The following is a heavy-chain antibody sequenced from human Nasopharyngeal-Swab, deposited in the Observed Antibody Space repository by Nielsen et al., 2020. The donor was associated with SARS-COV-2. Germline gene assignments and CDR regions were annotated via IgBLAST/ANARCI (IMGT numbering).Heavy chain of an antibody. CDR1: GFTFSDYC. CDR2: ISTTGSSK. J-gene: IGHJ4*02. V-gene: IGHV3-11*04. D-gene: IGHD3-3*01. Sequence: GGSLRLSYAASGFTFSDYCMSWIRQAPGKGLEWVSHISTTGSSKYYADSLKGRFTISRDNDKNSLYLQMNSLRADDTAVYYCASGGYDFWSGYPSDYWGLGTLVTVSS. CDR3: ASGGYDFWSGYPSDY.